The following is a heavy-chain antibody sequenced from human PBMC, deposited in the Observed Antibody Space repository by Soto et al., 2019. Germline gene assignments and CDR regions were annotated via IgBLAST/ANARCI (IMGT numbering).Heavy chain of an antibody. D-gene: IGHD3-3*02. CDR2: MTYDGATE. Sequence: QVRLVESGGGVVQPGTSLRLSCAASGFTFSDYVIHWVRQAAGKGLEWVASMTYDGATEYYADSVKGRFTMSRDNSKRALSLQMNSLRPDDTAVYYCARVRLSIAGNDALDVWGQGTRVTVSS. J-gene: IGHJ3*01. V-gene: IGHV3-30*14. CDR3: ARVRLSIAGNDALDV. CDR1: GFTFSDYV.